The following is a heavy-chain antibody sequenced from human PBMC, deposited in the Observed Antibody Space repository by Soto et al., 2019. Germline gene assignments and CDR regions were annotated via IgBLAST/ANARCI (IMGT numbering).Heavy chain of an antibody. CDR2: ISAYNGNT. Sequence: QVQLVQSGAEVKKPGASVKVSCKASGYTFTSYGISWVRQAPGQGLEWMGWISAYNGNTNYAQKFQGRVTITRDTSASTAYMELSSLRSEDTAVYYCARGSAPIFGVAYYGMDVWGQGTTVTVSS. J-gene: IGHJ6*02. V-gene: IGHV1-18*04. CDR1: GYTFTSYG. D-gene: IGHD3-3*01. CDR3: ARGSAPIFGVAYYGMDV.